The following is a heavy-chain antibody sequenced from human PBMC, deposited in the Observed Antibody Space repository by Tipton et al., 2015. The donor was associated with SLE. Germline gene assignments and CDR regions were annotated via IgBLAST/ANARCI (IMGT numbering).Heavy chain of an antibody. CDR2: IKQDGSEK. Sequence: SLRLSCAASGFTVSSNYMSWVRQAPGKGLEWVANIKQDGSEKYYVDSVKGRFTISRDNAKNSLYLQMNSLRAEDTAVYYCAKRNWAIDAFDIWGQGTMVTVSS. CDR1: GFTVSSNY. J-gene: IGHJ3*02. V-gene: IGHV3-7*01. D-gene: IGHD7-27*01. CDR3: AKRNWAIDAFDI.